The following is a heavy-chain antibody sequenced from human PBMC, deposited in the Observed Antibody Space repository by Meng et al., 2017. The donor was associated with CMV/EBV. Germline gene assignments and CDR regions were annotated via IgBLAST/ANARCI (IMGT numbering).Heavy chain of an antibody. V-gene: IGHV3-11*04. Sequence: GGSLRLSCAASGFTFSDYYMSWIRQAPGKGLEWVSYISSSGSTIYYADSVKGRFTISRDNAENSLYLQMNSLRAEDTAVYYCARDKGCSSTSCYALDYFGMDVWGQGTTVTVSS. J-gene: IGHJ6*02. CDR2: ISSSGSTI. CDR3: ARDKGCSSTSCYALDYFGMDV. D-gene: IGHD2-2*01. CDR1: GFTFSDYY.